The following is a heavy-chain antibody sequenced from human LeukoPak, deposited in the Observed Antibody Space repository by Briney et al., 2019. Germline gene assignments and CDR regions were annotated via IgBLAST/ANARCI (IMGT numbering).Heavy chain of an antibody. J-gene: IGHJ5*02. CDR1: GGSISSSSYY. D-gene: IGHD3-3*01. CDR3: ARHPPRYYDFWSGYYSTFDP. V-gene: IGHV4-39*01. Sequence: PSETLSLTCTVSGGSISSSSYYWGWIRQPPGKGLEWIGSIYYSRSTYYNPSLNSRVTISVDTSKNQFSLKLSSVTAADTVVYYCARHPPRYYDFWSGYYSTFDPWGQGTLVTVSS. CDR2: IYYSRST.